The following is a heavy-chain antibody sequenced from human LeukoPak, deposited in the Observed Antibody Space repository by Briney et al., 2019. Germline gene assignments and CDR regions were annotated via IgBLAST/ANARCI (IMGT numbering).Heavy chain of an antibody. Sequence: PSETLSLTCTVSGDSIKGSSYYWGWIRQPPGKGLELIGTIYYSGSTYYSPSLKSRVTISVDTSKNQFSLKLSSVTAADTAVYYCARVTMVRGVVESYYSGMDVWGQGTTVTVSS. CDR2: IYYSGST. CDR3: ARVTMVRGVVESYYSGMDV. CDR1: GDSIKGSSYY. D-gene: IGHD3-10*01. J-gene: IGHJ6*02. V-gene: IGHV4-39*07.